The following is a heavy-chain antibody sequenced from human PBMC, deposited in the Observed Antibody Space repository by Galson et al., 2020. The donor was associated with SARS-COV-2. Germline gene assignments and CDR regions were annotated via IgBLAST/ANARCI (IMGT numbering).Heavy chain of an antibody. CDR3: AKVYGMATAQDAFDI. CDR1: GFTFDDYG. J-gene: IGHJ3*02. V-gene: IGHV3-20*04. CDR2: INWNGGST. D-gene: IGHD1-1*01. Sequence: GGSLRLSCAASGFTFDDYGKSWVRQVPGKGLEWDSAINWNGGSTAYADSVKGRFTISRDNAKNSLSLRINSLRAEDTALYYCAKVYGMATAQDAFDIWGRGTMVTVSS.